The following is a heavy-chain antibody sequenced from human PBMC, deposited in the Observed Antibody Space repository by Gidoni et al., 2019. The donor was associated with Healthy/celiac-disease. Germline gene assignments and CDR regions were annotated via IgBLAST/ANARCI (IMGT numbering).Heavy chain of an antibody. Sequence: GLEWIGYIYYSGSTYYNPSRKSRVTISVDTYKNQFSLKLSSVDAADTAVYYCARVRRFLEWLSALDPGSQGTRVTVSS. J-gene: IGHJ5*02. V-gene: IGHV4-31*02. CDR2: IYYSGST. CDR3: ARVRRFLEWLSALDP. D-gene: IGHD3-3*01.